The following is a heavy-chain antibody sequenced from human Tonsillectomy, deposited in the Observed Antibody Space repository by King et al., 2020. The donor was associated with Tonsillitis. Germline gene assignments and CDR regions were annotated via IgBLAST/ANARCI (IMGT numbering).Heavy chain of an antibody. J-gene: IGHJ1*01. V-gene: IGHV4-59*01. CDR1: DGSISTYY. D-gene: IGHD3-9*01. CDR2: IYYPWGP. CDR3: ARSAPSDDILNGYPGRAGYSHH. Sequence: QMQLQESCPGLVKPSETLSLTCTVSDGSISTYYWSWLRQPPGKGLELIGFIYYPWGPNYNPSLKRRLTISLDTSKNQFSLQLRSVTAADTAVYYCARSAPSDDILNGYPGRAGYSHHWGQGTLVTVSS.